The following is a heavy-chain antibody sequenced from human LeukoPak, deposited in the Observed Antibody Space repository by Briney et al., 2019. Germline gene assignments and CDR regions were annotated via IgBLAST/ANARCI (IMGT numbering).Heavy chain of an antibody. J-gene: IGHJ5*02. D-gene: IGHD3-22*01. CDR3: ARQRYYDSSGQFDP. CDR1: GYSFSSFW. Sequence: GESLKISCKGSGYSFSSFWLGWVRQMPGKGLEWMGLIDPADSDSRYSPSFQGQVIFSVDKSTKTAYLQWSSLKASDTAMYYCARQRYYDSSGQFDPWGQGTLVTVSS. CDR2: IDPADSDS. V-gene: IGHV5-51*01.